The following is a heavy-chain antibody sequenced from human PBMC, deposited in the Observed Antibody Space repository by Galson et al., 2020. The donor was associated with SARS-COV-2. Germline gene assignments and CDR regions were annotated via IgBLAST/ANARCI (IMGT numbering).Heavy chain of an antibody. J-gene: IGHJ4*02. CDR2: IVPMFGTA. Sequence: ASVKVSCKASGGIFTNSIISWVRQAPGQGLEWMGGIVPMFGTANYAQKFQGRVSMTTDEPTSTAYMELSSLRFEDTAVYYCARLVHNNYEGFDYWGQGTLVTVSS. CDR1: GGIFTNSI. D-gene: IGHD4-4*01. CDR3: ARLVHNNYEGFDY. V-gene: IGHV1-69*05.